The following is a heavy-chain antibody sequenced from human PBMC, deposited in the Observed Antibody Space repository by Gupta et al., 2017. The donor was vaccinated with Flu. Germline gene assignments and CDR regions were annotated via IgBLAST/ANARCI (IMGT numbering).Heavy chain of an antibody. CDR3: ARHGGSSGWIYGMDV. D-gene: IGHD6-19*01. CDR2: YSGST. Sequence: YSGSTNYNPSLKSRVTISVDTSKNQFSLKLSSVTAADTAVYYCARHGGSSGWIYGMDVWGQGTTVTVSS. J-gene: IGHJ6*02. V-gene: IGHV4-59*08.